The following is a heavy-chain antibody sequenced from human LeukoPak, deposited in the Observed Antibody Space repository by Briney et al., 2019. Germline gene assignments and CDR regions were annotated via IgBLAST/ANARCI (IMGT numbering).Heavy chain of an antibody. J-gene: IGHJ4*02. D-gene: IGHD5-18*01. Sequence: ASVKVSCKASGYTFTSYGISWVRQAPGQGLEWMGWISPYNGNTNYAEKLQGRVTMTTDTSTSTAYMELRSLRSDDTAVYYCARDHTRIQPGLWGQGTLVTVSS. CDR3: ARDHTRIQPGL. CDR2: ISPYNGNT. V-gene: IGHV1-18*01. CDR1: GYTFTSYG.